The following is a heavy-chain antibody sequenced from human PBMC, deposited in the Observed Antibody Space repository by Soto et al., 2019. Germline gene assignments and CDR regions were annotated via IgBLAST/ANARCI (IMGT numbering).Heavy chain of an antibody. D-gene: IGHD2-15*01. J-gene: IGHJ6*02. CDR2: IGYDGSNT. V-gene: IGHV3-33*01. CDR3: ASEYCSGRSCYYDGMDV. Sequence: QVQLVESGGGVVQPGRSLRLSCAASGFTFSSYCMHWVRQAPGKGLEWVAGIGYDGSNTYYADSVKGRFTISRDNSKNLLYLQLSSERAEDTAGYYCASEYCSGRSCYYDGMDVGGQGTTFTVTS. CDR1: GFTFSSYC.